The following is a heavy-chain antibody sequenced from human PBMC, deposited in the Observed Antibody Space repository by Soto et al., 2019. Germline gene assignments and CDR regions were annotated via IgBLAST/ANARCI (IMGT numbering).Heavy chain of an antibody. Sequence: SETLSLTCTVSGGSISSYYWSWIRQPPGKGLEWIGYIYYSGSTNYNPSLKSRITISVDTSKNQFSLKLSSVTAADTAVYYCASQLANSSSWYLGYYYYYMDVWGKGTTVTVSS. CDR1: GGSISSYY. V-gene: IGHV4-59*08. J-gene: IGHJ6*03. CDR3: ASQLANSSSWYLGYYYYYMDV. CDR2: IYYSGST. D-gene: IGHD6-13*01.